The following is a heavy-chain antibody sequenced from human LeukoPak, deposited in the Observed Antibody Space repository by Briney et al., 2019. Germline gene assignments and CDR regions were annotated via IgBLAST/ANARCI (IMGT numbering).Heavy chain of an antibody. CDR3: VREGAGSLAAAGTRIEGSY. CDR2: IKQDGSQK. J-gene: IGHJ4*02. Sequence: GGSLRLSCVVSEFSASIYWMSWVRQAPGKGLGWVANIKQDGSQKNYVDSVKGRSTISRDNAKNSVYLQMNGLLVEDTAVYYCVREGAGSLAAAGTRIEGSYWGQGTQVIVSS. V-gene: IGHV3-7*01. CDR1: EFSASIYW. D-gene: IGHD6-13*01.